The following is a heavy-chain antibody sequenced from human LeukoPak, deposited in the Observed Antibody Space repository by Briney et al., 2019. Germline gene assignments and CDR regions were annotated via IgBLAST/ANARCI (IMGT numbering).Heavy chain of an antibody. D-gene: IGHD1-7*01. J-gene: IGHJ4*02. CDR2: ISGSGDST. CDR1: GFTFSNAW. Sequence: GGSLRLSCAASGFTFSNAWMSWVRQAPGKGLECVSVISGSGDSTYYADSVKGRFSISRDNSKNTLYLQMNSLRAEDTAVYYCAKDRRYNWNYVGSVGDYWGQGTQVTVSS. V-gene: IGHV3-23*01. CDR3: AKDRRYNWNYVGSVGDY.